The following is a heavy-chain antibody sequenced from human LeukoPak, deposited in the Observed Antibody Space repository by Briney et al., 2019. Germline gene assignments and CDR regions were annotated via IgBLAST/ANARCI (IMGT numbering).Heavy chain of an antibody. CDR3: ARGRSYGSWSQPPDY. J-gene: IGHJ4*02. V-gene: IGHV1-2*02. CDR2: INPNSGGT. CDR1: GYTFTGYY. D-gene: IGHD6-13*01. Sequence: GASVKVSCKASGYTFTGYYMHWVRQAPGQGLEWMGWINPNSGGTNYAQKFQGRVTMTRDTSISTAYMELSRLRSDDTAVYYCARGRSYGSWSQPPDYWGQGTLVTVSS.